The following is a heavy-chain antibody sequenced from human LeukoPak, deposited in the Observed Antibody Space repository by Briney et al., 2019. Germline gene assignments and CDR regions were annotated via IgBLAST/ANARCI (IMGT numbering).Heavy chain of an antibody. D-gene: IGHD2-21*02. CDR2: YDGRIQ. Sequence: YDGRIQVYADYVKGRFTMSRDSSENMLYLQMDSLKPDDTAVYYCARDHVTGIPDYLDHWGQGILVTVS. J-gene: IGHJ4*02. V-gene: IGHV3-30*01. CDR3: ARDHVTGIPDYLDH.